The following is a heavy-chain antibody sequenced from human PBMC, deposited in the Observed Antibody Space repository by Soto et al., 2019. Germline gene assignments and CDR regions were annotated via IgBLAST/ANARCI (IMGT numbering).Heavy chain of an antibody. J-gene: IGHJ4*02. CDR3: ARGRYGDY. V-gene: IGHV1-18*01. D-gene: IGHD1-1*01. Sequence: QVHLVQSGAEVKKPGASVKVSCQGSGYAFTTYGITWVRQAPGQGLEWLGWISAHNGNKNYAQGLEGGVTVTRDTSTSAAYMELRRLRNDDTAVYYCARGRYGDYWGQGALVTVSS. CDR2: ISAHNGNK. CDR1: GYAFTTYG.